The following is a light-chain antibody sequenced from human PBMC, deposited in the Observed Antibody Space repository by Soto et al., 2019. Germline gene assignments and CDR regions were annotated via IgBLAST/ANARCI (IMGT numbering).Light chain of an antibody. V-gene: IGLV2-14*01. CDR3: RSYTSSSTLV. CDR2: EVS. CDR1: SSDVGGYNY. J-gene: IGLJ1*01. Sequence: QSALTQPASVSGSPGQSITISCTGTSSDVGGYNYVSWYQQHPGKAPKLMIYEVSNRPSGVSNRFSGSKSGNTASLTISGLQAEDEADYYCRSYTSSSTLVFGNGTKVTV.